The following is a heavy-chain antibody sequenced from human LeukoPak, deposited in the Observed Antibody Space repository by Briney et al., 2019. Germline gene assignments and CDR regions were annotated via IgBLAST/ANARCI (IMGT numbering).Heavy chain of an antibody. Sequence: GGSLRLSCAASGFTFSTFWLSWVRQAPGKGLEWVDNINQDGSEKYYVDSMKGRFTVSRDNAKNSLYLQMDSLRAEDTAVYYCARDVGDLWGQGTLVTVSS. CDR3: ARDVGDL. CDR1: GFTFSTFW. J-gene: IGHJ4*02. CDR2: INQDGSEK. V-gene: IGHV3-7*01. D-gene: IGHD2-21*02.